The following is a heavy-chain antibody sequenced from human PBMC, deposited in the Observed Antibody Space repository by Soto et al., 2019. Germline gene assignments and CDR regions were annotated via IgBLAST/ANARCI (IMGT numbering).Heavy chain of an antibody. J-gene: IGHJ4*02. Sequence: QLQLQESGPGLVKPSETLSLTCTVSGGSISSSSYYWGWIRQPPGKGLEWIGNIFYSGSTYYNPSLQSRVTISGDTSKNQFSLKLSSVTAADTAVYYCASSIRGSHFDYWGQGTLVTVSS. D-gene: IGHD3-16*01. CDR3: ASSIRGSHFDY. V-gene: IGHV4-39*01. CDR1: GGSISSSSYY. CDR2: IFYSGST.